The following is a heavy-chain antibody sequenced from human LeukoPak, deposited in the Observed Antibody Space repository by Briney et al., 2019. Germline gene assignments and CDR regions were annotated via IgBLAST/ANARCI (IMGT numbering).Heavy chain of an antibody. D-gene: IGHD2-2*01. J-gene: IGHJ5*02. Sequence: ASVKVSCKASGYTFTSYYMHWVRQAPGQGLEWMGIINPSGGSTSYAQKFQGRVTMTRDTSTSTVYMELSSLRFEDTAVYYCARLRGASSTSRKVFRFDPWGQGTLVTVSS. CDR2: INPSGGST. V-gene: IGHV1-46*01. CDR3: ARLRGASSTSRKVFRFDP. CDR1: GYTFTSYY.